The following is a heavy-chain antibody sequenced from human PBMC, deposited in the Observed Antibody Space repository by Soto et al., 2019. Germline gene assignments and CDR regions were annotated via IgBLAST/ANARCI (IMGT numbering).Heavy chain of an antibody. V-gene: IGHV4-34*01. J-gene: IGHJ4*02. Sequence: QVLLQQWGAGLLKPSETLSLTCAVYGGSFRGYYWSWIRQSPGMGLEWIGEINHSGRTNYNPSLKSRVTISLDTSKNQFSLKLSSVTAADTAVYYCASTIKFETIFGVVRPYYLDSWGQGTLVTVSS. D-gene: IGHD3-3*01. CDR2: INHSGRT. CDR3: ASTIKFETIFGVVRPYYLDS. CDR1: GGSFRGYY.